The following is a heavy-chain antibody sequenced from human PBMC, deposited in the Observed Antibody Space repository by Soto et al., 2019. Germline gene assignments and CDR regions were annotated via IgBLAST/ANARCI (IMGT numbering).Heavy chain of an antibody. CDR2: ISGSGGST. CDR3: AKDLLRRYYDSSGPDY. J-gene: IGHJ4*02. CDR1: GFTFSSYA. Sequence: GGSLRLSCAASGFTFSSYAMSWVRQAPGKGLEWVSAISGSGGSTYYADSVKGRFTISRDNSKNTLYLQMNSLRAEDTAVYYCAKDLLRRYYDSSGPDYWGQGTLVTVSS. D-gene: IGHD3-22*01. V-gene: IGHV3-23*01.